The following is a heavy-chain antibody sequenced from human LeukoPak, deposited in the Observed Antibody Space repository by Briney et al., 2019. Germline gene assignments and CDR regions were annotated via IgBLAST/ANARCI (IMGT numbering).Heavy chain of an antibody. CDR3: ASGYYDSSGYFSPPDY. J-gene: IGHJ4*02. CDR2: IYYSGST. D-gene: IGHD3-22*01. V-gene: IGHV4-59*01. Sequence: KPSETLSLTCTVAGRSISSYYWSWVRQPPGKGLEWIGYIYYSGSTNYNPSLKSRVTISVDTSKNQFSLKLSSVTAADTAVYYCASGYYDSSGYFSPPDYWGQGTLVTVSS. CDR1: GRSISSYY.